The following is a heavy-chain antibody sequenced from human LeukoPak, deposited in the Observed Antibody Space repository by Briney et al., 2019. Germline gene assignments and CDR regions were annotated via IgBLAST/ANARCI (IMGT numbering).Heavy chain of an antibody. CDR1: GFTFSTYN. J-gene: IGHJ4*02. V-gene: IGHV3-21*01. CDR3: ARDLNLSY. CDR2: ITGSSTYI. Sequence: GGSLRLSCAASGFTFSTYNMNWVRQAPGKGLEWVSSITGSSTYIYYADSVKGRFTISRDNAKNSLSLQMDSLRAEDTAVYYCARDLNLSYWGQGTLVTVSS. D-gene: IGHD2/OR15-2a*01.